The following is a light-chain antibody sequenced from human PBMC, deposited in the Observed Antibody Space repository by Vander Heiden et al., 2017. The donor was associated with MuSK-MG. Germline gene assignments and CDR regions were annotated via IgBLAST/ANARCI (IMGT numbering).Light chain of an antibody. J-gene: IGKJ2*01. CDR2: DAS. Sequence: DIQMTQSPSTLSASVGDRVTITCRASQSISSWLAWYQQKPGKAPKLLIYDASSLKSGVPSRFSGSGSGTEFTLTISSLQPDDFATYYCQQDNSYPYTFGQGTKMEIK. V-gene: IGKV1-5*01. CDR1: QSISSW. CDR3: QQDNSYPYT.